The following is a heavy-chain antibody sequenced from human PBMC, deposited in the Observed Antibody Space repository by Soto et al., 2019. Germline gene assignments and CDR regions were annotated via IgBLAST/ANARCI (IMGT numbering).Heavy chain of an antibody. J-gene: IGHJ5*02. CDR1: WGNSGNGGYY. V-gene: IGHV4-31*03. CDR3: ARASLGYCSSTSCRSNWFDP. Sequence: SQTLPLPYTVAWGNSGNGGYYWTLKKKHPGKGLEWIGYIYYTGSTYYNPSLKSRVTISVDTSKNQFSLKLSSVTAADTAVYYCARASLGYCSSTSCRSNWFDPWGQGTLVTVS. CDR2: IYYTGST. D-gene: IGHD2-2*01.